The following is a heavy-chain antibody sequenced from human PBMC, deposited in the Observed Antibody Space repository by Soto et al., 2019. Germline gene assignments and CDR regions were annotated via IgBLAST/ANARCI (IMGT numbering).Heavy chain of an antibody. CDR2: IYYSGST. D-gene: IGHD6-13*01. J-gene: IGHJ3*02. Sequence: SETLSLTCTVSGGSISSGGYYWSWIRQHPGKGLEWIGYIYYSGSTYYNPSLKSRVTISVDTSKNQFSLKLSSVTAADTAVYYCARDEGGSWQRGAFDIWGQGTMVTVSS. V-gene: IGHV4-31*03. CDR3: ARDEGGSWQRGAFDI. CDR1: GGSISSGGYY.